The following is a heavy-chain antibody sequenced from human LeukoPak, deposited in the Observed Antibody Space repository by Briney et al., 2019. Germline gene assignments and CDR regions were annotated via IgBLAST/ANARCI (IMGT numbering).Heavy chain of an antibody. CDR2: ISSSSSYI. CDR1: GFTFSSYS. V-gene: IGHV3-21*04. CDR3: AKARYYYGSGSYYTDNAFDI. J-gene: IGHJ3*02. D-gene: IGHD3-10*01. Sequence: GGSLRLSCAASGFTFSSYSMNWVRQAPGKGLEWVSSISSSSSYIYYADSVKGRFTISRDNAKNSLYLQLNSLRAEDAAVYYCAKARYYYGSGSYYTDNAFDIWGQGTMVTVSS.